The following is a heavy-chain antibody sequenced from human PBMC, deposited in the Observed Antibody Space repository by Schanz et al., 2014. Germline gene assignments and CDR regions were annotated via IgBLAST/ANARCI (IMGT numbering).Heavy chain of an antibody. V-gene: IGHV3-23*01. CDR2: ISHSGGSK. Sequence: DVQLLESGGGLVQPGGSLRLSCAASGFTFSSYAMSWVRQAPGKGLEWVSSISHSGGSKYYADSVKGRFTISRDNSKNILYLQMNSLRAEDTAVYYCAKARRKSNCSGGRCFHYSYYGMDVWDQGTTVTVSS. D-gene: IGHD2-15*01. CDR3: AKARRKSNCSGGRCFHYSYYGMDV. CDR1: GFTFSSYA. J-gene: IGHJ6*02.